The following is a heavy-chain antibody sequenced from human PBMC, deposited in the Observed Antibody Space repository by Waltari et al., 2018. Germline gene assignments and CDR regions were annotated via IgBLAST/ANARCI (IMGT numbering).Heavy chain of an antibody. CDR2: IYYSGGT. J-gene: IGHJ4*02. D-gene: IGHD2-15*01. V-gene: IGHV4-59*01. CDR3: ARDPGVVGETYYFDY. CDR1: GGSISSYY. Sequence: QVQLQESGPGLVKPSETLSLTCTVSGGSISSYYWSWIRQPPGKGLEWIGYIYYSGGTNYNPSLRSRVTISVDTSKNQFSLKLSSVTAADTAVYYCARDPGVVGETYYFDYWGQGTLVTVSS.